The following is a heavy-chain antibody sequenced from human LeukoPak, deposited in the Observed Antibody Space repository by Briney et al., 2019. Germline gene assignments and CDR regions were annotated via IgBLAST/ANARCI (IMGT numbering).Heavy chain of an antibody. Sequence: GGSLRLSRAASGFTFSSYAMSWVRQAPGKGLEWVSAISGSGGSTYYADSVKGRFTISRDNSKKTLYLQMNSMRAEDTAVYYCAKDRGGCSSTSCYKNYFDYWGQGTLVTVS. CDR2: ISGSGGST. CDR3: AKDRGGCSSTSCYKNYFDY. V-gene: IGHV3-23*01. J-gene: IGHJ4*02. CDR1: GFTFSSYA. D-gene: IGHD2-2*02.